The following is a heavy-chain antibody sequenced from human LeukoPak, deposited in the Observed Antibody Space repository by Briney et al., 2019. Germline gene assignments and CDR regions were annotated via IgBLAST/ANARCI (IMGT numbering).Heavy chain of an antibody. CDR3: ARVYDISTYGMDV. CDR2: IYYSGST. V-gene: IGHV4-59*01. Sequence: SETLSLTCTVSGGSISSYYWSWIRQPPGKGLEWIGYIYYSGSTNYNPSLKSRVTISVDTSKNQFSLRLSSVTAADTAVYYCARVYDISTYGMDVWGQGTTVTVSS. J-gene: IGHJ6*02. CDR1: GGSISSYY. D-gene: IGHD3-9*01.